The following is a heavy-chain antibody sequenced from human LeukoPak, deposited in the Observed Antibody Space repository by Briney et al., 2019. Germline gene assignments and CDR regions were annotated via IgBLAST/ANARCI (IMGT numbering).Heavy chain of an antibody. D-gene: IGHD6-6*01. CDR2: INHSGVT. Sequence: SETLSLTCAVYGGSFNVYYWTWIRQAPGKGLEWIGEINHSGVTNYNPSLKSRVTISVDTSKNQFSLKLSSVTAADTAVYYCARYVARIAARRMEKDAFDIWGQGTMVTVSS. CDR1: GGSFNVYY. V-gene: IGHV4-34*01. CDR3: ARYVARIAARRMEKDAFDI. J-gene: IGHJ3*02.